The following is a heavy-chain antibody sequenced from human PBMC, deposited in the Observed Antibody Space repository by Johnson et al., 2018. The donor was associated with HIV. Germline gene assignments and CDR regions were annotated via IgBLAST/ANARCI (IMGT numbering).Heavy chain of an antibody. CDR2: IYSGGSI. Sequence: MLLVESGGDLIQPGGSLRLSCAVSGFTVSNNYMNWVRQAPGKGLEWVSVIYSGGSIYSVDSVKGRFTISRDNSKNTLYLQMNSLRAEDTAVYYCARDLGGTRGNAFDIWGQGTMVTVSS. J-gene: IGHJ3*02. V-gene: IGHV3-53*01. D-gene: IGHD1-1*01. CDR1: GFTVSNNY. CDR3: ARDLGGTRGNAFDI.